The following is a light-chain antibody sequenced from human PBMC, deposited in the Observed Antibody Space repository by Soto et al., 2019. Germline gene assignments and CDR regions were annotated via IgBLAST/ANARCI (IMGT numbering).Light chain of an antibody. CDR3: PQRSVWPIT. Sequence: EIVLTQSPATLSLSPGERGTLSCRASQSLDSYLAWYQQKPGQPPRLLIYDAFSRATGIPARFSGSGSGTDFTLTISILESEDFSVSYFPQRSVWPITFGRATKVEIK. J-gene: IGKJ4*01. CDR2: DAF. V-gene: IGKV3-11*01. CDR1: QSLDSY.